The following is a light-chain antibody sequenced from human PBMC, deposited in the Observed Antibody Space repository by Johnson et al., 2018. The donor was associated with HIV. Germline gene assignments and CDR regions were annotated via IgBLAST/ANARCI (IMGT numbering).Light chain of an antibody. J-gene: IGLJ1*01. CDR1: SSNIGNNY. V-gene: IGLV1-51*01. CDR2: DNN. Sequence: QLVLTQPPSVSAAPGQKVTISCSGSSSNIGNNYVSWYQQLPGTAPKVLIYDNNKRPSGIPDRFSGSKSGTSATLGITGLQTGDEAGYYCGTWDSSLSAYVFGTGTKVTVL. CDR3: GTWDSSLSAYV.